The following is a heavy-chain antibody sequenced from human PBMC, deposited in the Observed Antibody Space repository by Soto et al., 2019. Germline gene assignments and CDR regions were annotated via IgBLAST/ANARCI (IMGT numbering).Heavy chain of an antibody. J-gene: IGHJ6*02. V-gene: IGHV6-1*01. D-gene: IGHD2-8*02. CDR2: TYYRSKWYN. CDR3: ARVRRSGYDYYGMDV. CDR1: GDSASSNSPD. Sequence: SQTLSLTCPIYGDSASSNSPDWNWIRQSPSRALEWLGRTYYRSKWYNDYGVSVKSRITINPDTSKNQFSLQLNSVTPEDTAVYYCARVRRSGYDYYGMDVWGQGTTVGVSS.